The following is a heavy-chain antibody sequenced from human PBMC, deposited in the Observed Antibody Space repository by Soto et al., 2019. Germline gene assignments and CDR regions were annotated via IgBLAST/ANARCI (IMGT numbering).Heavy chain of an antibody. CDR2: IYPGDSDT. J-gene: IGHJ6*02. CDR3: ARPIHEYYHYYGLDV. Sequence: PGESLKISCKGSGYSFSTYWTGWVRQMPGKGLEWMGIIYPGDSDTRYSPSFQGQVIISADKSISTAYLQWSSLKASDTAMYYCARPIHEYYHYYGLDVWGQGTTVTVSS. V-gene: IGHV5-51*01. CDR1: GYSFSTYW.